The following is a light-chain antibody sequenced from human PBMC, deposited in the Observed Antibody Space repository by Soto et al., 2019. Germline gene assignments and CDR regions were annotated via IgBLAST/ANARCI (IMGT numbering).Light chain of an antibody. V-gene: IGKV3-20*01. CDR3: QQYGSLPYT. J-gene: IGKJ1*01. CDR1: QSAGSIY. Sequence: ELVLTQTPGPLSLSPGERATLYCRASQSAGSIYVVWFQLKPGQAPRLLIYGASSRATGISDRFSGSGSVADFTLTSSRLEPEGFAVYDCQQYGSLPYTLSQGAKVEIK. CDR2: GAS.